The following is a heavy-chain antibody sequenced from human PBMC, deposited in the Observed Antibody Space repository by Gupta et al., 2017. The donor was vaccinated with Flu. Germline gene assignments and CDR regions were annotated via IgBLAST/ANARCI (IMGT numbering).Heavy chain of an antibody. J-gene: IGHJ4*02. CDR3: ARGYDYFWGSDGW. V-gene: IGHV4-34*01. D-gene: IGHD3-16*01. Sequence: MRQAPGKELEWIGEIDHTGNPNDNPSFKSRVSMSIDTSKKQISLLLRSMTAADTAIYYCARGYDYFWGSDGWWGQGTQVTVSS. CDR2: IDHTGNP.